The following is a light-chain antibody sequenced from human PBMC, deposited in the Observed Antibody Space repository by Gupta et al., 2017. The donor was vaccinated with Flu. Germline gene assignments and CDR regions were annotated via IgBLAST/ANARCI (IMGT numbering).Light chain of an antibody. CDR2: EVS. CDR1: SSDVGGYNY. CDR3: SSFAGSIFYV. V-gene: IGLV2-8*01. J-gene: IGLJ1*01. Sequence: SVTISCTGTSSDVGGYNYVSWYQQHPGKAPKLMMFEVSKRPSGVPDRFSGSKSGNTASLTVSGLQADDEADYYCSSFAGSIFYVFGTGTKVTVL.